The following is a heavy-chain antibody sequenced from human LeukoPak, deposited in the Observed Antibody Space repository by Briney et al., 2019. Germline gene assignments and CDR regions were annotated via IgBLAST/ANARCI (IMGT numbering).Heavy chain of an antibody. J-gene: IGHJ4*02. D-gene: IGHD1-26*01. V-gene: IGHV3-9*01. CDR1: GFTFDDYA. CDR3: AKDQNSGSYQYFDY. Sequence: SGGSLRLSCAASGFTFDDYAMHWVRQAPGKGLEWVSGISWNSGSIGYADSVKGRFTISRDNAKNSLYLQMNGLRAEDTALYYCAKDQNSGSYQYFDYWGQGTLVTVSS. CDR2: ISWNSGSI.